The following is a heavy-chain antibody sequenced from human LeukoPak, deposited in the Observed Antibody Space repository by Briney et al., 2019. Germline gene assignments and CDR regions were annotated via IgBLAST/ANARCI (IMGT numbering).Heavy chain of an antibody. D-gene: IGHD6-13*01. Sequence: ASVKVSCKASGYTFTGYYMHWVRQAPGQGREWMGWINPNSGGTNYAQKFQGRVTMTRDTSTSTVYMGLSSLRSEDTAVYYCARGGSSWYRGSFQHWGQGTLVTVSS. V-gene: IGHV1-2*02. CDR2: INPNSGGT. CDR1: GYTFTGYY. J-gene: IGHJ1*01. CDR3: ARGGSSWYRGSFQH.